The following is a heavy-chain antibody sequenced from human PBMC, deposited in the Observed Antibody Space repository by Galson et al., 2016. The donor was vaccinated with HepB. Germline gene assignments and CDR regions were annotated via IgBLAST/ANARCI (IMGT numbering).Heavy chain of an antibody. CDR2: ISWNSGNI. V-gene: IGHV3-9*01. J-gene: IGHJ3*01. Sequence: SLRLSCAASGLTFDDYAMHWVRQAPGKGLEWVSGISWNSGNIDYGDSVKGRFTISRDNAKNSLFLQMNSLRPEDTALYYCAKPRRLLGGSFDLWGQGTMVTISS. CDR1: GLTFDDYA. CDR3: AKPRRLLGGSFDL. D-gene: IGHD3-16*01.